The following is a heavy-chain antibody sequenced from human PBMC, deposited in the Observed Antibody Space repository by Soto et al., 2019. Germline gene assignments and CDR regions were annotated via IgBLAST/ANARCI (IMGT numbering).Heavy chain of an antibody. Sequence: QVQLQESGPGLVKPSETLSLTCTVSGGSISSYYWSWIRQPPGKGLEWIAYIYYTGSTNYNPSLKSRVTLSADASKTRFSVKLSAVPAADTPMDYCARVDSSGSYLDSWGQGTLVTVSS. V-gene: IGHV4-59*01. CDR2: IYYTGST. CDR1: GGSISSYY. J-gene: IGHJ4*02. CDR3: ARVDSSGSYLDS. D-gene: IGHD3-22*01.